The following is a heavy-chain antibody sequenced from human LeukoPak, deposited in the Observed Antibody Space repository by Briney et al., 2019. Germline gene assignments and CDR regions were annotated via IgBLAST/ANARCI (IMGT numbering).Heavy chain of an antibody. J-gene: IGHJ5*02. CDR3: ARAGYNFGWFDP. D-gene: IGHD5-24*01. Sequence: GGSLRLSCAASGFTFSSYWMHWVRQPPGRGLVWVSRINSDDSSTNYADSVKGRFTISRDNAKNTLYLQMNSLRAEDTAVYYCARAGYNFGWFDPWGQGTLVTVSS. CDR2: INSDDSST. CDR1: GFTFSSYW. V-gene: IGHV3-74*01.